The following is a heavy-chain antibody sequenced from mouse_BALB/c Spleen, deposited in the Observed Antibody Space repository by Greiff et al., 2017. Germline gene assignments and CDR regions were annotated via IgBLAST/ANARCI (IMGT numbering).Heavy chain of an antibody. Sequence: EVKLMESGGGLVKPGGSLKLSCAASGFTFSSYAMSWVRQSPEKRLEWVAEISSGGSYTYYPDTVTGRFTISRDNAKNTLYLEMSSLRSEDMAMYYCARDQGNSFAYWGQGTLVTVSA. CDR3: ARDQGNSFAY. D-gene: IGHD2-1*01. CDR2: ISSGGSYT. V-gene: IGHV5-9-4*01. CDR1: GFTFSSYA. J-gene: IGHJ3*01.